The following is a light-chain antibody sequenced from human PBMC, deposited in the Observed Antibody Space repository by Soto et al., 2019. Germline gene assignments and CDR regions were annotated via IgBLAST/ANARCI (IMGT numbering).Light chain of an antibody. V-gene: IGLV6-57*04. Sequence: NFMLTQSQFVSESPGKTVTISCTRSSGSVASNYVQWYQQRPGRAPTTVVFEDSQRPSGVPDRFSGSIDRTSNSASLTISALKTEDEADYYCQSSDSSDHVVFGGGTTLTVL. CDR1: SGSVASNY. CDR3: QSSDSSDHVV. CDR2: EDS. J-gene: IGLJ2*01.